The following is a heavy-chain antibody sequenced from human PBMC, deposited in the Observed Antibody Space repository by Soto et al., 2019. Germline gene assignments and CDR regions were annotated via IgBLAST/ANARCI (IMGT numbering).Heavy chain of an antibody. D-gene: IGHD1-20*01. Sequence: EVQLVESGGGLVQPGGSLRLSCAASGFTFSDHYMDWVRQAPGKGLEWVGRTRDKLHSYTTEYAASVRGRFTISRDDSKSTLYLQMNGLKTDDTAVYYCTRGDNWNDGVLASDIWGQGTIVIVSS. CDR2: TRDKLHSYTT. CDR1: GFTFSDHY. V-gene: IGHV3-72*01. CDR3: TRGDNWNDGVLASDI. J-gene: IGHJ3*02.